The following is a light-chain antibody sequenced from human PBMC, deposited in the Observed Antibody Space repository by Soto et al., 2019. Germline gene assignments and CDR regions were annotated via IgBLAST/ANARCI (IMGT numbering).Light chain of an antibody. V-gene: IGKV4-1*01. Sequence: DIVMTQSPDSLAVSLGERATINCKSSQSVLSSSNNKNYLAWYQQKPGQPPKLLINWASTRESGVPDRFSGSGSGTDFTLTISSLQAEDVAVYYCQQYYSTPWTFGQGTKVEIK. CDR2: WAS. CDR3: QQYYSTPWT. J-gene: IGKJ1*01. CDR1: QSVLSSSNNKNY.